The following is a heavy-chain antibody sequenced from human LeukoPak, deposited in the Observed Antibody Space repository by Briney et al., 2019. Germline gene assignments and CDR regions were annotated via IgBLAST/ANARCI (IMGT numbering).Heavy chain of an antibody. CDR3: ANSYSSSSAFYFDY. D-gene: IGHD6-6*01. V-gene: IGHV3-23*01. J-gene: IGHJ4*02. Sequence: GSLRLSCAASGFSFNTYSMNWVRQTPGKGLEWVSSISDSGSNTYYADSVTGRFTISRDNSKNTVYLQLNSLRAEDTAIYYCANSYSSSSAFYFDYWGQGTLVTVSS. CDR2: ISDSGSNT. CDR1: GFSFNTYS.